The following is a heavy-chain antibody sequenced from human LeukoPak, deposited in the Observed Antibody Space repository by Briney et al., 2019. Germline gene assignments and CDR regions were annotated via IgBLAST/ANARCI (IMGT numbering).Heavy chain of an antibody. V-gene: IGHV4-59*01. J-gene: IGHJ5*02. CDR1: GGSISTYY. CDR3: ARDKAHSYGRYFDP. CDR2: ISYGNT. D-gene: IGHD5-18*01. Sequence: SETLSLTCSVSGGSISTYYCNWIRQTPGKGLEWIGHISYGNTDYNPSLKSRVTISVDTSKNQFSLKLTSVTAADTAVYYCARDKAHSYGRYFDPWGQGALVTVSS.